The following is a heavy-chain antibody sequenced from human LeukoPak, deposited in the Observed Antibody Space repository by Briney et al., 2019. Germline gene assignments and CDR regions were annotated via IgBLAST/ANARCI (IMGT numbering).Heavy chain of an antibody. Sequence: PGGSLRLSCAASGFTFSSYGMHWVRQAPGKGLEWVAVISYDGSNKYYADSVKGRFTISRDNSKNTLYLQMNSLRAEDTAVYYCAKAEWELPPFDYWGQGTLVTVSS. CDR3: AKAEWELPPFDY. CDR2: ISYDGSNK. V-gene: IGHV3-30*18. D-gene: IGHD1-26*01. J-gene: IGHJ4*02. CDR1: GFTFSSYG.